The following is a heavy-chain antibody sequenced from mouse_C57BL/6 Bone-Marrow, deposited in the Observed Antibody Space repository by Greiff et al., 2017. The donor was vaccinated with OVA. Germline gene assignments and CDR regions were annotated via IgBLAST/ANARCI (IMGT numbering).Heavy chain of an antibody. Sequence: QVQLQQPGAELVKPGASVKMSCKASGYTFTSYWITWVKQRPGQGLEWIGDIYPGSGSTNYNEKFKSKATLTVDTSSSTAYMQLSSLTSEDSAVYYCARWGMDDACWYFDVGGTGTTVTVSS. J-gene: IGHJ1*03. CDR1: GYTFTSYW. CDR3: ARWGMDDACWYFDV. CDR2: IYPGSGST. D-gene: IGHD2-12*01. V-gene: IGHV1-55*01.